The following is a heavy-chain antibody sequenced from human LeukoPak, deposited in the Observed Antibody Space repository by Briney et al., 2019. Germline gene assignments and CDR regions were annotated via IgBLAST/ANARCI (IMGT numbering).Heavy chain of an antibody. D-gene: IGHD3-22*01. CDR2: IKSKTDGGTT. V-gene: IGHV3-15*01. CDR3: TTDPSEYYYDSSGYPPFDY. J-gene: IGHJ4*02. Sequence: GGSLRLSCAASGFTFSNAWMSWVRQAPGKGLEWVGRIKSKTDGGTTDYAAPVKGRFTISRDDSKNTLYLQMNSLKTEDTAVYYCTTDPSEYYYDSSGYPPFDYWGQGTLVTVSS. CDR1: GFTFSNAW.